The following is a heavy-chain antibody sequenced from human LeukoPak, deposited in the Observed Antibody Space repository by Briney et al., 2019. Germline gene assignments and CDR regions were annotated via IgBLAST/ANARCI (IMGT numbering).Heavy chain of an antibody. CDR1: GFTVSSNY. J-gene: IGHJ4*02. V-gene: IGHV3-53*01. CDR3: AREAVTRNYFDY. D-gene: IGHD4-17*01. Sequence: GGSLRLSCAASGFTVSSNYMNWVRQAPGKGLEWVSVIYSGGSTYYADSVKGRFTIPRDNSKNTLYLQMNSLGAEDTAVYYCAREAVTRNYFDYWGQGTLVTVSS. CDR2: IYSGGST.